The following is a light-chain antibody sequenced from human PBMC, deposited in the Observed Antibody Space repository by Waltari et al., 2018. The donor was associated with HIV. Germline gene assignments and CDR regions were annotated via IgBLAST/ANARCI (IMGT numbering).Light chain of an antibody. J-gene: IGLJ2*01. Sequence: QSALPQPASVSGSPGQSITISCTGASSAIGNHKYVSWYQHHPGIAPQLIIYEDNNPPSGVSNRFSGSKSGKTASLTISGLQAEDESDYYCSSYTDSSVIFGGGTKVTVL. CDR1: SSAIGNHKY. CDR3: SSYTDSSVI. CDR2: EDN. V-gene: IGLV2-14*01.